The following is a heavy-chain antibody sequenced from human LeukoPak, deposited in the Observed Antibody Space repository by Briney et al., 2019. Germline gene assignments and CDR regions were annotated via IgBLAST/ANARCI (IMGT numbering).Heavy chain of an antibody. D-gene: IGHD2-15*01. CDR2: IYYSGST. J-gene: IGHJ4*02. V-gene: IGHV4-39*07. CDR1: GGSISSSSYY. CDR3: AATYCSGGSCPNFDY. Sequence: PSETLSLTCTVSGGSISSSSYYWGWIRQPPGKGLEWIGSIYYSGSTYYNPSLKSRVTISVDTSKNQFSLKLSSVTAADTAVYYCAATYCSGGSCPNFDYWGQGTLVTVSS.